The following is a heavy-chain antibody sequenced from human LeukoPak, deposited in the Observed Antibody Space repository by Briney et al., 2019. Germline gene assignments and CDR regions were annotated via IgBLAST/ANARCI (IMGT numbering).Heavy chain of an antibody. V-gene: IGHV4-61*01. CDR1: GGSVSSSSYY. D-gene: IGHD3-16*01. CDR2: IYYSGST. CDR3: ARGRWGSFDY. Sequence: SETLSLTCTVSGGSVSSSSYYWSWIRQPPGKGLEWIGYIYYSGSTNYNPSLKSRVTISVDTSKNQFSLKLSSVTAADTAVYYCARGRWGSFDYWGQGTLVTVSS. J-gene: IGHJ4*02.